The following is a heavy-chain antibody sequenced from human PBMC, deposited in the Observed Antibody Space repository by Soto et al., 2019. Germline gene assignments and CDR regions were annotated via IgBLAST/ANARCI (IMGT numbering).Heavy chain of an antibody. D-gene: IGHD6-19*01. CDR2: IYWDDDK. CDR3: AHITTYGSGWYPVH. Sequence: QITLKESGPTLVKPTQTLTLTCTFSGFSLSTSGVGVGWIRQPPGKALEWLALIYWDDDKRYSPSLRSRLTITQDTSKTQVVLTMTNVDPVDTATYYCAHITTYGSGWYPVHWGQGTLAPVSS. V-gene: IGHV2-5*02. J-gene: IGHJ4*02. CDR1: GFSLSTSGVG.